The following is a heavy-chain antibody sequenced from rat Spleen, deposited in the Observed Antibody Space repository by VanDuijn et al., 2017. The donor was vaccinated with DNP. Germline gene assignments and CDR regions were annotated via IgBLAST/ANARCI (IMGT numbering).Heavy chain of an antibody. CDR2: SSYDGSRV. V-gene: IGHV5-7*01. J-gene: IGHJ2*01. Sequence: EVQLVESGGGLVQPGRSLKLSCTASGFIFSDYAMAWVRRSPRRGLEWVASSSYDGSRVHYRDSVKGRFTISRDNAKSSLYLQMDSLTSEDTATYYCARHPFSGYFDYWGQGVMVTVSS. CDR1: GFIFSDYA. D-gene: IGHD1-1*01. CDR3: ARHPFSGYFDY.